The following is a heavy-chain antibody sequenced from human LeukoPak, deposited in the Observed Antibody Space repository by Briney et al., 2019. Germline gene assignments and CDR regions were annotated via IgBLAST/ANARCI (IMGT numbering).Heavy chain of an antibody. D-gene: IGHD6-6*01. V-gene: IGHV3-23*01. Sequence: PGGSLRLSCAPSGFTFSSYAMTWVRQAPGKGPEWVSLITASGASTYYADSVKGRFTISRDNSKNTLYLQMNSLRAEDTAVYYCAKEGASISVFDYWGQGTLVTVSS. CDR3: AKEGASISVFDY. J-gene: IGHJ4*02. CDR1: GFTFSSYA. CDR2: ITASGAST.